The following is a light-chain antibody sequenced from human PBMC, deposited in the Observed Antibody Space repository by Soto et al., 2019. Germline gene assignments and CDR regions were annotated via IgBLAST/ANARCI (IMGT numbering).Light chain of an antibody. CDR1: QSISAN. J-gene: IGKJ5*01. CDR2: DAS. Sequence: EIVMTQSPATLSVSPGDRATLSCRASQSISANLAWYQQKPGQAPRLLIYDASVRATGFPARFSGSGSGTDFTLTISSLEPEDFAVYYCQQRSNWPITFGQGTRLEIK. V-gene: IGKV3-11*01. CDR3: QQRSNWPIT.